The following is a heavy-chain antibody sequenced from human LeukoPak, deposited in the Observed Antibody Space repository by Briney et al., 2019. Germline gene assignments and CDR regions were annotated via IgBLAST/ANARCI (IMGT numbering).Heavy chain of an antibody. V-gene: IGHV1-2*02. CDR1: GYTFTGYY. CDR2: INPNSGGT. CDR3: ARVLYYYDSSGPVDY. D-gene: IGHD3-22*01. Sequence: ASVKVSCKASGYTFTGYYMHWVRQAPGQGLEWMGWINPNSGGTNYAQKFQGRVTMTRDTSISTAYMELSRLRSDDTAVYYCARVLYYYDSSGPVDYWGQGTLVTVSS. J-gene: IGHJ4*02.